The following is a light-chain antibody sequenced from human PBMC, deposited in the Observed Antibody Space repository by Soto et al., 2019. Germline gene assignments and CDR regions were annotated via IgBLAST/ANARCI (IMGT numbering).Light chain of an antibody. CDR2: DVS. V-gene: IGLV2-14*01. Sequence: QSVLTQPASVSGCPGQSITSSCTGTSSDVGGYNYVSWYQQHPGKAPKLMIYDVSNRPSGVSNRFSGSKSDNTASLTISGLQAEDEADYYCSSYTSSSTLNYVFGTGTKVTVL. CDR1: SSDVGGYNY. CDR3: SSYTSSSTLNYV. J-gene: IGLJ1*01.